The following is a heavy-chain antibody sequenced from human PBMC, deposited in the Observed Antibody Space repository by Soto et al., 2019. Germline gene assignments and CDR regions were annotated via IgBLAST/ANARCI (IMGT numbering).Heavy chain of an antibody. V-gene: IGHV3-23*01. J-gene: IGHJ5*02. CDR2: ISGSGGSA. Sequence: PGESLKISCKGSGFTFSSYAMSWVRQAPGKGLEWVSTISGSGGSADYADSVKGRFTISRDNPQNTLYLEMNSLRAEDTAIYYCAKDRFHVVVTVSIFDPWGQGTLVTVSS. D-gene: IGHD2-21*02. CDR1: GFTFSSYA. CDR3: AKDRFHVVVTVSIFDP.